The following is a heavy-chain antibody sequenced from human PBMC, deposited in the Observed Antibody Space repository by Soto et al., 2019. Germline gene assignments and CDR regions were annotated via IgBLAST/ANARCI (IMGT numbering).Heavy chain of an antibody. CDR1: GFTFSSYS. D-gene: IGHD6-13*01. V-gene: IGHV3-21*01. Sequence: GGSLRLSCAASGFTFSSYSMNWVRQAPGKGLEWVSSISSSSSYIYYADSVKGRLTISRDNAKNSLYLQMNSLRAEDTAVYYCARPRYSSSWYSSRYYYYYGMDVWGQGTTVTVS. CDR2: ISSSSSYI. CDR3: ARPRYSSSWYSSRYYYYYGMDV. J-gene: IGHJ6*02.